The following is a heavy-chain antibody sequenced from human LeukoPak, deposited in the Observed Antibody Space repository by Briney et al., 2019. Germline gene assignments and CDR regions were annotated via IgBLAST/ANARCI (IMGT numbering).Heavy chain of an antibody. Sequence: QPGRSLRLSCAASGFTFSSYAMHWVRQAPGKGLEWVAVISYDGSNKYYADSVKGRFTVSRDNSKNTLYLQMNSLRAEDTAVYYCAREIHSGYNPGRYPFDYWGQGTLVTVSS. V-gene: IGHV3-30-3*01. CDR2: ISYDGSNK. CDR1: GFTFSSYA. CDR3: AREIHSGYNPGRYPFDY. J-gene: IGHJ4*02. D-gene: IGHD5-12*01.